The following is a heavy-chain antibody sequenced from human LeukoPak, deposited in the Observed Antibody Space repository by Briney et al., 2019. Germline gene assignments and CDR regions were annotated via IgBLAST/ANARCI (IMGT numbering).Heavy chain of an antibody. D-gene: IGHD3-22*01. J-gene: IGHJ4*02. CDR1: GYTFTDYY. V-gene: IGHV1-2*02. CDR2: VNPNSGGT. Sequence: ASVTVSFKASGYTFTDYYMHWVRQAPGQGVEWMGWVNPNSGGTNYAQKFQERVTITRDTSINTAYMELSSLRSDDTAVYYCARDHYDSSGWCDFWGQGTLVTVSS. CDR3: ARDHYDSSGWCDF.